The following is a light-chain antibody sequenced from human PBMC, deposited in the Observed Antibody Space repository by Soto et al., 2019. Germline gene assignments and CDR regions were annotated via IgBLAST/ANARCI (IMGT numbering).Light chain of an antibody. CDR2: GVS. V-gene: IGKV3-20*01. J-gene: IGKJ5*01. CDR1: QSVSSTF. Sequence: EIVLTQSPGTLSLSPGERATLSCRASQSVSSTFLAWYQQKPGQAPRLLIYGVSKRATGIPDRFSGSGSGTDFTLTISRLEPEDFALYYCQQHDILPITFGQGTRLEIK. CDR3: QQHDILPIT.